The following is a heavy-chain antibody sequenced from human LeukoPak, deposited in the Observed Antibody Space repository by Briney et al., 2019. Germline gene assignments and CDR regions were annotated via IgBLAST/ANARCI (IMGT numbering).Heavy chain of an antibody. V-gene: IGHV4-31*03. J-gene: IGHJ4*02. Sequence: SETLSLTCTVSGGSISSGDYYWSWVRQHPGKGLEWIGYIYYSGSTYYNPSLKSRVTISVDTSKNQFSLKLSSVTAADTAVYYCASHTTLYCYFHYWGQGTLVTVSS. CDR3: ASHTTLYCYFHY. CDR2: IYYSGST. D-gene: IGHD2-8*02. CDR1: GGSISSGDYY.